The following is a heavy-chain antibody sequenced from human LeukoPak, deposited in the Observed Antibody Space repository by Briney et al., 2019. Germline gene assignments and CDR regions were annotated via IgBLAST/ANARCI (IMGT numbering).Heavy chain of an antibody. CDR2: IYYSGST. CDR3: ARQSGYRGGLGYYYMDV. V-gene: IGHV4-59*01. D-gene: IGHD5-18*01. J-gene: IGHJ6*03. CDR1: GGSISSYY. Sequence: PSETLSLTCTVSGGSISSYYWSWIRQPPGKGLEWIGYIYYSGSTNYNPSLKGRVTISVDTSKNQFSLKLSSMTAADTAVYYCARQSGYRGGLGYYYMDVWGKGTTVTVSS.